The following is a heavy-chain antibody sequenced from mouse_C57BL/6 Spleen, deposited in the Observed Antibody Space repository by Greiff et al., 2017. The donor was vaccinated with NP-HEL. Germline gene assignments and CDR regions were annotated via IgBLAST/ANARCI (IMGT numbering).Heavy chain of an antibody. CDR1: GYTFTSYW. J-gene: IGHJ1*03. Sequence: EVHLVESGTVLARPGASVKMSCKTSGYTFTSYWMHWVKQRPGQGLEWIGAIYPGNSDTSYNQKFKGKAKLTAVTSASTAYMELSSLTNEDSAVYYCTRDYGGYFDVWGTGTTVTVSS. CDR3: TRDYGGYFDV. CDR2: IYPGNSDT. V-gene: IGHV1-5*01. D-gene: IGHD2-4*01.